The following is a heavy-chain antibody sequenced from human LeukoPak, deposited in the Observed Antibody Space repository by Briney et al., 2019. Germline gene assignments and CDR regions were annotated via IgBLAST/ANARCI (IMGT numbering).Heavy chain of an antibody. J-gene: IGHJ3*02. V-gene: IGHV4-61*02. CDR1: GDSISSGDYY. CDR3: ASGPVNSLGITASHAFDI. Sequence: SETLSLTCTVSGDSISSGDYYWSWIRQPAGKGLEWIGRISSSGSTNYNPSLKSRVTISVDTSKNQFSLKLSSVTAADTAVYCASGPVNSLGITASHAFDIWGQGTMVTVSS. CDR2: ISSSGST. D-gene: IGHD7-27*01.